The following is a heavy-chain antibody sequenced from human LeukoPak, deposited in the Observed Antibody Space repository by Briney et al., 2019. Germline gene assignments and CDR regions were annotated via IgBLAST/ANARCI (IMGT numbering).Heavy chain of an antibody. J-gene: IGHJ4*02. Sequence: PGGSLRLSCAASGFTFSNAWMSWVRQAPGKGLEWVSAISGSGGSTYYADSVKGRFTISRDNSKNTLYLQMNSLRAEDTAVYYCAKSFVWGSYRFFDYWGQGTLVTVSS. CDR2: ISGSGGST. CDR3: AKSFVWGSYRFFDY. V-gene: IGHV3-23*01. CDR1: GFTFSNAW. D-gene: IGHD3-16*02.